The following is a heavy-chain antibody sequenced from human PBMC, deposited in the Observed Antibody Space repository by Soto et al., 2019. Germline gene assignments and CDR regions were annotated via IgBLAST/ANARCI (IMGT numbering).Heavy chain of an antibody. D-gene: IGHD3-22*01. CDR2: MYQSGST. Sequence: SETLSLTCGVSYGSISSSDYSWSWIRQPPGKGLEWIGYMYQSGSTHYNPSLKSRVTLSVDRSKNQFSLNLTSVTAADTAVYYCAREKGFDSTGYDHRHFDYWGRGTLVTVSS. CDR3: AREKGFDSTGYDHRHFDY. J-gene: IGHJ4*02. V-gene: IGHV4-30-2*01. CDR1: YGSISSSDYS.